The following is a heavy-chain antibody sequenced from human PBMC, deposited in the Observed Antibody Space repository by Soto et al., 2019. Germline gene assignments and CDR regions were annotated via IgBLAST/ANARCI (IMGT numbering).Heavy chain of an antibody. J-gene: IGHJ6*04. D-gene: IGHD4-17*01. CDR3: ARDVGRGDYGDTMGLMDV. V-gene: IGHV3-74*01. CDR2: INSDGSST. CDR1: GFTFSSYW. Sequence: GGSLRLSCAASGFTFSSYWMHWVRQAPGKGLVWVSRINSDGSSTSYADSVKGRFTISRDNAKNTLYLQMNSLRAEDTAVYYCARDVGRGDYGDTMGLMDVWGKGTTVTVSS.